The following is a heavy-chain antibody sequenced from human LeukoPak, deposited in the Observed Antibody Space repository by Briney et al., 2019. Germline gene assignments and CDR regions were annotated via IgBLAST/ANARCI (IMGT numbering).Heavy chain of an antibody. CDR2: ISYDGSNK. CDR3: ARVPSQWLEPY. D-gene: IGHD6-19*01. J-gene: IGHJ4*02. Sequence: GGSLRLSCAASGFTFSSYAMHWVRQAPGKGLEWVAVISYDGSNKYYADSVKGRFTISRDNSKNTLYLQMNSLRAEDTAVYYCARVPSQWLEPYWGQGTLVTVSS. V-gene: IGHV3-30-3*01. CDR1: GFTFSSYA.